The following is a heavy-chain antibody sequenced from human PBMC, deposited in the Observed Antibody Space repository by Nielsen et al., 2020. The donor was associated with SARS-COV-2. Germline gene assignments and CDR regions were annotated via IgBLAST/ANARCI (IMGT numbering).Heavy chain of an antibody. CDR1: GFTFSSYG. V-gene: IGHV3-33*01. J-gene: IGHJ6*03. CDR2: IYYDGSYK. D-gene: IGHD6-6*01. Sequence: GESLKISFAASGFTFSSYGMHWVRQAPGKGLEWVAVIYYDGSYKYYGDSVKGRFTISRDNSKNTVYLQMNSLRAEDTAVYYCARDPWSSSSNYYYYMGVWGKGTTVTVSS. CDR3: ARDPWSSSSNYYYYMGV.